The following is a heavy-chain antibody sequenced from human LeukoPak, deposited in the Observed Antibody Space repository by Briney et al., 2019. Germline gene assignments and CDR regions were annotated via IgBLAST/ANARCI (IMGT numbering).Heavy chain of an antibody. CDR1: GFTFSSYS. J-gene: IGHJ6*03. V-gene: IGHV3-21*01. CDR2: ISSSSSYI. Sequence: PGGSLRLSCAASGFTFSSYSMNWVRQAPGKGLEWVSSISSSSSYIYYADSVKGRFTISRDNAKNSLYLQMNSLRAEDTAVYYCAKPVTEDYYYYYYMDVWGKGTTVTVSS. CDR3: AKPVTEDYYYYYYMDV. D-gene: IGHD4-23*01.